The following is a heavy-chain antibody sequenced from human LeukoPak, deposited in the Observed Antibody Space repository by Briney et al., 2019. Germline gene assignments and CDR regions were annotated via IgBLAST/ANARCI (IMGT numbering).Heavy chain of an antibody. Sequence: GGSLRLSCAASGFTFSTYGMSWVRQAPGKGLEWVSAITDSGGSTYYTDPVKGRFTISRDNSENMLYLQMNSLRAEDTAIYYCARCSGSTCYSRPPDYWGQGALVTVSS. V-gene: IGHV3-23*01. CDR2: ITDSGGST. D-gene: IGHD2-15*01. J-gene: IGHJ4*02. CDR3: ARCSGSTCYSRPPDY. CDR1: GFTFSTYG.